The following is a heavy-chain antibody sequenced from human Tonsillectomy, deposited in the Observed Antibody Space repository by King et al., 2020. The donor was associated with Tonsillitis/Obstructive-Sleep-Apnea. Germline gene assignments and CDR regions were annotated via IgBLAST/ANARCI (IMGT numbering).Heavy chain of an antibody. J-gene: IGHJ5*02. V-gene: IGHV3-30*01. D-gene: IGHD3-9*01. CDR1: GFTFSSYA. Sequence: QLVQSGGGVVQPGRSLRLSCAASGFTFSSYAMHWVRQAPGKGLEWVAVISYDGSNKYYADSVKGRFTISRDNSKNTLYLQMNSLRAEDTAVYYCVPTYEILTLNWFDPWGQGTLVTVSS. CDR3: VPTYEILTLNWFDP. CDR2: ISYDGSNK.